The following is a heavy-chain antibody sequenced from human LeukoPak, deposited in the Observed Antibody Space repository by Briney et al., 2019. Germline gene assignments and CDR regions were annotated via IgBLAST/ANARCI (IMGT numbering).Heavy chain of an antibody. CDR3: TIGLAGDWDAFDI. V-gene: IGHV1-3*01. CDR1: GYTFTRCA. J-gene: IGHJ3*02. CDR2: IHADSGNT. D-gene: IGHD6-19*01. Sequence: GASAKVSCKTSGYTFTRCAVHWVRQAPGQRLEWMGWIHADSGNTKYSQKLQGRVTIARDTSASTIYMELSSLRFEDTAVYFCTIGLAGDWDAFDIWGLGTMVTVSS.